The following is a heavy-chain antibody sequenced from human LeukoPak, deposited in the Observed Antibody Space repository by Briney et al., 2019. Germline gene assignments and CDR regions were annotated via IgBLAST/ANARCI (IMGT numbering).Heavy chain of an antibody. CDR1: GFPFSSYE. CDR2: ISSSGNKI. D-gene: IGHD2-2*01. Sequence: GGSLRLSCAASGFPFSSYEMNWVRQAPGKRLQWVSYISSSGNKIYYSASVKGRFTISRDNAKNSLYLQIDSLRAEDTAVYYCARGQRPQYTSTWDNWFDPWGQGTQVTVSS. V-gene: IGHV3-48*03. J-gene: IGHJ5*02. CDR3: ARGQRPQYTSTWDNWFDP.